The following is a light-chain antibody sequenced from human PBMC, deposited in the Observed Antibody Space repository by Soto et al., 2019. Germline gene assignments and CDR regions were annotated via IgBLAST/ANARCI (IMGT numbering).Light chain of an antibody. CDR3: QQSYSTLLYT. CDR1: QTISNY. V-gene: IGKV1-39*01. J-gene: IGKJ2*01. Sequence: DIQMTQSPSSLSASVGDRVTITCRANQTISNYLNWYQQKPGKPPCLLIYGASTLQSGVPSRFSGSGSGRDFTLTISSLQLEDLATYYCQQSYSTLLYTFGQGTNLEIK. CDR2: GAS.